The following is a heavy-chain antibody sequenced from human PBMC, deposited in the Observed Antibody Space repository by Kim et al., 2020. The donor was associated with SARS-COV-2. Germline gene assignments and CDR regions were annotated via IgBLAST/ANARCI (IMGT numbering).Heavy chain of an antibody. D-gene: IGHD4-17*01. Sequence: GYADSVKGRFTISRDNAKNSLYLQMNSLRAEDTALYYCAKDIYGDAGWDYWGQGTLVTVSS. V-gene: IGHV3-9*01. J-gene: IGHJ4*02. CDR3: AKDIYGDAGWDY.